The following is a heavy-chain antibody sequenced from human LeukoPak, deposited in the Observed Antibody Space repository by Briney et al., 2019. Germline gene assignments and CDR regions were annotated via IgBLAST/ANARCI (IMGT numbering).Heavy chain of an antibody. Sequence: PSETLSLTCTVSGGSISSQYWSWIRQPPGKGLEWIGYVYYSGSTKYNSSLKSRVTVSVDTSNNQFSLKLSSVTAADTAVYYCARSGVAAVEFDYWGQGTLVTVSS. CDR3: ARSGVAAVEFDY. CDR1: GGSISSQY. CDR2: VYYSGST. V-gene: IGHV4-59*11. D-gene: IGHD6-13*01. J-gene: IGHJ4*02.